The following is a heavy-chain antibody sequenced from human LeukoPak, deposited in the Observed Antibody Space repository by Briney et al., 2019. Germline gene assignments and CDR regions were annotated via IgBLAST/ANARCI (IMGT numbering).Heavy chain of an antibody. Sequence: PGGSLRLSCAASGFTFSSYSMNWVRQAPGKGLGWVSSISSSSSYIYYADSVKGRFTISRDNAKNSLYLQMNSLRAEDTAVYYCARDYTSSYSSGWYSYFDYWGQGTLVTDSS. J-gene: IGHJ4*02. V-gene: IGHV3-21*01. CDR3: ARDYTSSYSSGWYSYFDY. CDR2: ISSSSSYI. D-gene: IGHD6-19*01. CDR1: GFTFSSYS.